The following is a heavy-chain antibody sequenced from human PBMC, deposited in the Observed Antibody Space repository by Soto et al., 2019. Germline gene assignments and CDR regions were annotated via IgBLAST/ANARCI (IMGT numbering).Heavy chain of an antibody. J-gene: IGHJ5*02. Sequence: QVQLQESGPGLVWPSETLSLTCTVSGGSISTNIYYWGWIRQPPGKGLEWIGSIYYTGNTFYNPSLKSRVTLSVDTPENQFSLRLSSVTAADTAVYYCARHSHEDHGDPNWFDPWGQGTLVTVSS. CDR1: GGSISTNIYY. D-gene: IGHD4-17*01. CDR3: ARHSHEDHGDPNWFDP. CDR2: IYYTGNT. V-gene: IGHV4-39*01.